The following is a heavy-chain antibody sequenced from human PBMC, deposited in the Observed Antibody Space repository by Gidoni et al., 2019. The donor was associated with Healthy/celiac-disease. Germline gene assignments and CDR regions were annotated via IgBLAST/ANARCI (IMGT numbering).Heavy chain of an antibody. J-gene: IGHJ6*02. CDR1: GGSISSGGYY. CDR2: IYYSGST. V-gene: IGHV4-31*03. CDR3: ARVARFLEWLGMDV. D-gene: IGHD3-3*01. Sequence: QVQLQESGPGLVKPSQTLSLTCTVSGGSISSGGYYWSWIRQHPGKGLEWLGYIYYSGSTYYNPSLKSRVTISVDTSKNQFSLKLSSVTAADTAVYYCARVARFLEWLGMDVWGQGTTVTVSS.